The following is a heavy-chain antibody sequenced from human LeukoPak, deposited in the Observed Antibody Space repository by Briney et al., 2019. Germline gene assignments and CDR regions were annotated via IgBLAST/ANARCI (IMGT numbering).Heavy chain of an antibody. D-gene: IGHD4-17*01. V-gene: IGHV1-2*02. Sequence: ASVKVSCKASGYTFTGYYMHWVRQAPGQGLEWMGWINPNSGGTNYAQKFQGRVTMTRDTSISTAYMELSRLRSDDMAVYYCARGPDYGDPDGYWGQGTLVTVSS. CDR2: INPNSGGT. J-gene: IGHJ4*02. CDR1: GYTFTGYY. CDR3: ARGPDYGDPDGY.